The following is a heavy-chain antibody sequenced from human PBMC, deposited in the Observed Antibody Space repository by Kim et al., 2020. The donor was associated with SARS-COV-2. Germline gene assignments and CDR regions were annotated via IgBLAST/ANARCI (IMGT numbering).Heavy chain of an antibody. CDR3: ARAAGVAVAAPDY. V-gene: IGHV3-30*04. D-gene: IGHD6-19*01. CDR1: GFTFTNYA. Sequence: GGSLRLSCAASGFTFTNYAIHWVRQAPGKGLEWVAIISNDGDNKYYTDSVKGRFTISRDNSKSTLYLQMNSLRPEDTAVYYCARAAGVAVAAPDYWGQGTLVTVSS. J-gene: IGHJ4*02. CDR2: ISNDGDNK.